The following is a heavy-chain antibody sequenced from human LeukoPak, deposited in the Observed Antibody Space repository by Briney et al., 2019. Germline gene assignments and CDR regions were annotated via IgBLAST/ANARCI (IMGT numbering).Heavy chain of an antibody. CDR3: AAPRVVVITSDYYFDY. V-gene: IGHV3-23*01. D-gene: IGHD3-22*01. J-gene: IGHJ4*02. Sequence: LPGGSLRLSCGASGFTFSSYAMSWVRQAPGRGLEWVSAICKSGGSTFYADSVRGRFTISRDNSKNTLYLQMNSLRAEDTAVYYCAAPRVVVITSDYYFDYWGQGTLVTVSS. CDR2: ICKSGGST. CDR1: GFTFSSYA.